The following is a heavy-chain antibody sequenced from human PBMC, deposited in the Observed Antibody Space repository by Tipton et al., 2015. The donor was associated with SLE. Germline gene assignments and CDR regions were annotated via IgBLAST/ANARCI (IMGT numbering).Heavy chain of an antibody. V-gene: IGHV4-59*07. J-gene: IGHJ3*02. Sequence: TLSLTCTVSGGSISSYYWSWIRQPPGKGLEWIGYIYYSGSTNYNPSLKSRVTISVDTSKNQFSLKLSSVTAADTAVYSCARVIEQWLAPDIWGQGTMVTVSS. CDR2: IYYSGST. CDR1: GGSISSYY. D-gene: IGHD6-19*01. CDR3: ARVIEQWLAPDI.